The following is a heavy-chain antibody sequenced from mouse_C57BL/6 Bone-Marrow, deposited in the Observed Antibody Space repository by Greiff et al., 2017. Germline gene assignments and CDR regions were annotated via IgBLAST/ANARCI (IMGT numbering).Heavy chain of an antibody. CDR1: GYTFTDYY. CDR2: INPNNGGT. D-gene: IGHD3-3*01. CDR3: ARGTY. J-gene: IGHJ3*01. Sequence: EVQLQQSGPELVKPGASVKITCKASGYTFTDYYMNWVKQSHGKSLEWIGDINPNNGGTSYNQKFKGKATLTVDKSSSTAYMELRSLTSEDSAVYYCARGTYWGQGTLVTVSA. V-gene: IGHV1-26*01.